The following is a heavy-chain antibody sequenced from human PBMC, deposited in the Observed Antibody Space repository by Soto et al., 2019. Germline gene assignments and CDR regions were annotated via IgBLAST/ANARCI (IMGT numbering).Heavy chain of an antibody. CDR3: AREGGTMVRGVIITHYGMDV. J-gene: IGHJ6*02. CDR2: INPNSGGT. CDR1: GYTFTGYY. Sequence: QVQLVQSGAEVKKPGASVKVSCKASGYTFTGYYMHWVRQAPGQGLEWMGWINPNSGGTNYAQKFQGWVTMTRDTSISTAYMELSRLRSDDTAGYYCAREGGTMVRGVIITHYGMDVWGQGTTVTVSS. D-gene: IGHD3-10*01. V-gene: IGHV1-2*04.